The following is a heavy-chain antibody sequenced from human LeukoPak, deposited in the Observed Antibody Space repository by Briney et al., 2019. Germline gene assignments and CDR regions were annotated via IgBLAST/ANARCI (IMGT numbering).Heavy chain of an antibody. Sequence: GGSLRLSCAASGFTFSSYSMNWVRQAPGKGLEWVSSISSSSSYIYYADSVKGRFTISRDNAKNSLYRQMNSLRAEDTAVYYCARDIVATTFGYWGQGTLVTVSS. CDR2: ISSSSSYI. CDR3: ARDIVATTFGY. J-gene: IGHJ4*02. D-gene: IGHD5-12*01. CDR1: GFTFSSYS. V-gene: IGHV3-21*01.